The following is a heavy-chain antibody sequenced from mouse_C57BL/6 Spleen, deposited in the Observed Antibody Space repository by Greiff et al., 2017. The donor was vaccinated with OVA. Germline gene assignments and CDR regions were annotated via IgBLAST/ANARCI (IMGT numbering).Heavy chain of an antibody. CDR1: GFSLTSYA. CDR3: AKNRMRRRYWYFDV. CDR2: IWPGGGT. V-gene: IGHV2-9-1*01. J-gene: IGHJ1*03. Sequence: QVQLKESGPGLVAPSPSLSITCTASGFSLTSYAISWVRQPPGQGLEWLGVIWPGGGTNYNSALKSRLSISTENSKSQVFLKMNSLQTDDTARYYGAKNRMRRRYWYFDVWGTGTTVTVSA.